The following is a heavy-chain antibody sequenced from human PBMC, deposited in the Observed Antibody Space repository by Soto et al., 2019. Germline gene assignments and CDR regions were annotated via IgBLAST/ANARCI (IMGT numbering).Heavy chain of an antibody. CDR2: IYHSGST. D-gene: IGHD3-3*01. V-gene: IGHV4-4*02. Sequence: SETLSLTCAVSGGSISSSNWWSWVRQPPGKGLEWIGEIYHSGSTNYNPSLKSRVTISVDKSKNQFSLKLSSVTAADTAVYYCARTSFTIFGVVTYYYYGMDVWGQGTTVTVSS. CDR3: ARTSFTIFGVVTYYYYGMDV. CDR1: GGSISSSNW. J-gene: IGHJ6*02.